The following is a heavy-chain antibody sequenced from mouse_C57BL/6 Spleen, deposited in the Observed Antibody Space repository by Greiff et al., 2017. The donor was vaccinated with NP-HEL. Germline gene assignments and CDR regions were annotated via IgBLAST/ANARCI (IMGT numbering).Heavy chain of an antibody. V-gene: IGHV10-1*01. CDR3: VRQRGLGPWYFDV. CDR1: GFSFNTYA. Sequence: EVKLVESGGGLVQPKGSLKLSCAASGFSFNTYAMNWVRQAPGKGLEWVARIRSKSNNYATYYADSVKDRFTISRDDSESMLYLQMNNLKTEDTARYYCVRQRGLGPWYFDVWGTGTTVTVSS. D-gene: IGHD4-1*01. CDR2: IRSKSNNYAT. J-gene: IGHJ1*03.